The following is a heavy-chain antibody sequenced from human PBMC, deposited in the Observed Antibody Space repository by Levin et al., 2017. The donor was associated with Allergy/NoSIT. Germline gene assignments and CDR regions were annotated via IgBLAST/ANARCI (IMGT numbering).Heavy chain of an antibody. Sequence: PSETLSLTCTVSGGSLSPYYWSWIRQPPGKGLEWIAYIYYSGSAAYNPSLRSRVTILVDTSKNQFSLKVTSVTAADTAVYYCVRHDPLSGGHNAFDIWGQGPTVTV. CDR3: VRHDPLSGGHNAFDI. D-gene: IGHD2-15*01. CDR2: IYYSGSA. J-gene: IGHJ3*02. V-gene: IGHV4-59*08. CDR1: GGSLSPYY.